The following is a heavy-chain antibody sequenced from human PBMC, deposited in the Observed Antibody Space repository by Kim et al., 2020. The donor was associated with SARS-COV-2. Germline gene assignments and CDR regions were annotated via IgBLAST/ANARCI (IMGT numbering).Heavy chain of an antibody. V-gene: IGHV3-15*01. J-gene: IGHJ4*02. CDR3: TTVGYSSSWYSPLDY. D-gene: IGHD6-13*01. Sequence: GGSLRLSCAASGFTFSNAWMSWVRQAPGKGLEWVGRIKSKTDGGTTDYAAPVKGRFTISRDDSKNTLYLQMNSLKTEDTAVYYCTTVGYSSSWYSPLDYWGQGTLVTVSS. CDR2: IKSKTDGGTT. CDR1: GFTFSNAW.